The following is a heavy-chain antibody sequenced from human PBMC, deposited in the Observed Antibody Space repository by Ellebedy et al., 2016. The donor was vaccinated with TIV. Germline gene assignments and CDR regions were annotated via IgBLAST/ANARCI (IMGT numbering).Heavy chain of an antibody. Sequence: GGSLRLSCAASGFTFSNDWMHWVRQAPGKGLVWVSSINSDGSPTRYADSVQGRFTISRDNAKNTHYLQMNSVRAEDTAVYYCAREVLPSSKGGPFDIWGQGTMVTVSS. CDR2: INSDGSPT. CDR3: AREVLPSSKGGPFDI. J-gene: IGHJ3*02. CDR1: GFTFSNDW. D-gene: IGHD2-2*01. V-gene: IGHV3-74*01.